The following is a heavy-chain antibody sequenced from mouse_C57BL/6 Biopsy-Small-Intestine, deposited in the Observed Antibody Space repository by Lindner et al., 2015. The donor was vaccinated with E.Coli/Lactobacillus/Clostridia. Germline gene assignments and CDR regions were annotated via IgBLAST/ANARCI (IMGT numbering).Heavy chain of an antibody. D-gene: IGHD1-1*01. CDR2: IDPANGDI. J-gene: IGHJ2*01. V-gene: IGHV14-4*01. Sequence: VQLQESGAELVRPGASVKLSCTASGFNIKDDYIHWVKQRPEQGLEWIGRIDPANGDIKYAPKFQDKATINADTSSNTAYLQLSGLTSEDTAVYYCSRGYYDGRSPFDYWGQGTTLTVSS. CDR1: GFNIKDDY. CDR3: SRGYYDGRSPFDY.